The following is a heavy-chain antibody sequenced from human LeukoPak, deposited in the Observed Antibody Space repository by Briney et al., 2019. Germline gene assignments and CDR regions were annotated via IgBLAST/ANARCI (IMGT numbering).Heavy chain of an antibody. Sequence: PGGSLRLSCEASGFTFSNYWMSWVRQAPGKGLEWLANIKEDGRVKYYVDSVKGRFTISRDNAKNLLFLQMNSLRAEDTAVYSCARGRRDSEYVGGLGYWGQGILVTVSS. V-gene: IGHV3-7*03. CDR2: IKEDGRVK. J-gene: IGHJ4*02. D-gene: IGHD3-16*01. CDR3: ARGRRDSEYVGGLGY. CDR1: GFTFSNYW.